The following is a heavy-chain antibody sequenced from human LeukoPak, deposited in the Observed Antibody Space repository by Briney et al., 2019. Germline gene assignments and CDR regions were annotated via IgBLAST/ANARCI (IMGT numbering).Heavy chain of an antibody. V-gene: IGHV3-7*01. J-gene: IGHJ4*02. CDR1: GFTFSSYG. CDR3: ARDLA. D-gene: IGHD3-16*01. CDR2: IRQDGSQK. Sequence: GGSLRLSCAASGFTFSSYGMSWVRQAPGKGLEGVANIRQDGSQKNYVDSVKGRFTISRDNAKNSLYLQMNSLRAEDTAVYYCARDLAWGQGTLVTVSS.